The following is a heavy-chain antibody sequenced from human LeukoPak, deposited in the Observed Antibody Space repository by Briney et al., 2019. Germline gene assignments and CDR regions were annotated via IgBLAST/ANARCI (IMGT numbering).Heavy chain of an antibody. CDR1: GYTFTGYS. D-gene: IGHD6-19*01. V-gene: IGHV1-2*06. CDR2: INPKSGGT. CDR3: ATGLSIAVAATDY. Sequence: ASVKVCCKASGYTFTGYSIHWVRQAPGQGLEWMGRINPKSGGTNYAQKFQGRVTMTRDTSISTVYMELSRLRSDDTAVYYCATGLSIAVAATDYWGQGTLVTVSS. J-gene: IGHJ4*02.